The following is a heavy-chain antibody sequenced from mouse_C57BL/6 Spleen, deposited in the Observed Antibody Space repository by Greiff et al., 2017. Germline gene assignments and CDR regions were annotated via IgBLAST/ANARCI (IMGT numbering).Heavy chain of an antibody. CDR3: ARLGRRGYSFDY. V-gene: IGHV14-2*01. CDR2: IDPEDGET. J-gene: IGHJ2*01. D-gene: IGHD4-1*01. Sequence: EVQLQQSGAELVKPGASVKLSCTASGFNIKDYYMHWVKQRPEQGLEWIGRIDPEDGETKYATKFQGKATITADTSSNTAYLQLSSLTSEDTAVYYCARLGRRGYSFDYWGQGTTLTVSA. CDR1: GFNIKDYY.